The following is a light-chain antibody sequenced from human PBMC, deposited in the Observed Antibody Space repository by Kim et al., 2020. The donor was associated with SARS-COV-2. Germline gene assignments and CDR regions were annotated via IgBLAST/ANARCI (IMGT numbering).Light chain of an antibody. J-gene: IGKJ4*01. CDR3: QQYDNPALT. V-gene: IGKV1-33*01. CDR2: DAS. CDR1: QDISNY. Sequence: DIQMTQSPSSLSASVGDRVTITCQASQDISNYLNWYQQKPGKAPKLLIYDASNLETGVPSRFSGIGSGTDFTFTISSLQPEDIATYYCQQYDNPALTFGGGTKVDIK.